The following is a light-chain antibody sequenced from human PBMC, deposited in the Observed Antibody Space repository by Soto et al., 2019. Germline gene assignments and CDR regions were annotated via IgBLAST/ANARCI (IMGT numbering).Light chain of an antibody. CDR3: QQRSDWPPFS. J-gene: IGKJ4*01. Sequence: EIVLTQSPATLSLSPGERATLSCRASQSVSSYLAWYQQKPGQAPRLLIYDASNRATGIPARFSGSGSGTDFTLTISSLEPEDFAVYYCQQRSDWPPFSFGGGTKGAIK. CDR2: DAS. V-gene: IGKV3-11*01. CDR1: QSVSSY.